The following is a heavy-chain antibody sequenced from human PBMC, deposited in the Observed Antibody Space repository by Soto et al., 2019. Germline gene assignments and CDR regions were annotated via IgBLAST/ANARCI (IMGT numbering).Heavy chain of an antibody. CDR1: GFTFSYHA. D-gene: IGHD1-1*01. V-gene: IGHV3-30-3*01. Sequence: QVQLVESGGGVVQPGRSLRLSCAASGFTFSYHALNWVRQAPGKGLEWVAVISYDGDNKYIAESVKGRFTISRANSKNTVALQMNSLRAEDTAMYFCARGTTTSAFSAMDVWGQGTTVTVSS. CDR2: ISYDGDNK. J-gene: IGHJ6*02. CDR3: ARGTTTSAFSAMDV.